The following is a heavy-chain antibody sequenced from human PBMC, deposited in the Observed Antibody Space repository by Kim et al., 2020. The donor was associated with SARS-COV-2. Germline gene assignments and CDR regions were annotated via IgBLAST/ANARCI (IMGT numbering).Heavy chain of an antibody. D-gene: IGHD4-17*01. Sequence: YNPSHQSRVTISRDTSKTQFSLKLTSVTAADTAVYYCARGGLTTVTTGDYWGQGTLVTVSS. J-gene: IGHJ4*02. V-gene: IGHV4-31*02. CDR3: ARGGLTTVTTGDY.